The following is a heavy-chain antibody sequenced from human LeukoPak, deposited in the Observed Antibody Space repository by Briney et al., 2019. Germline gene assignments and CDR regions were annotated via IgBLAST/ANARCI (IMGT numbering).Heavy chain of an antibody. D-gene: IGHD6-6*01. CDR2: IYYSGGT. CDR3: ARWQYTISSGWFDP. V-gene: IGHV4-59*08. Sequence: SETLSLTCTISGGXISSLYWSWIRQPPGKGLEWIGSIYYSGGTNYNPSLESRVTISVHTSKIQFSLKLSSVTAADTAVYYCARWQYTISSGWFDPWGQGTLVTVSS. J-gene: IGHJ5*02. CDR1: GGXISSLY.